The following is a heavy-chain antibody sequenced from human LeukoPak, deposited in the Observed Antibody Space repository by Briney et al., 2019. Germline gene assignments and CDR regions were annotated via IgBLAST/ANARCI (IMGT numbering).Heavy chain of an antibody. CDR1: GFTFTDYW. D-gene: IGHD1-26*01. Sequence: GGSLRLSCAASGFTFTDYWMTWVRQVPGKGLEWVANINRAGIESYYVDSVKGRFTVSRDNAEKSLYLQMDSLRVDDTAVYYCARVGTWELQRVFDNWGQGTLVTVSS. J-gene: IGHJ4*02. CDR3: ARVGTWELQRVFDN. CDR2: INRAGIES. V-gene: IGHV3-7*01.